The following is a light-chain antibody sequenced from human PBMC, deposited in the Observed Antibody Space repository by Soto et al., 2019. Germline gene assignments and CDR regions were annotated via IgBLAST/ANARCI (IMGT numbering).Light chain of an antibody. J-gene: IGLJ1*01. CDR1: SSNIGSNY. V-gene: IGLV1-47*01. Sequence: QSVLTQPPSASGTPGQRVTISCSGSSSNIGSNYVCWYQQLPGTAPKLLIYRDNQRPSGVPDRFSGSKSGTSASLAISGLRSDDEADYYCGAWDDSLSGRYVFGTGTKVTVL. CDR2: RDN. CDR3: GAWDDSLSGRYV.